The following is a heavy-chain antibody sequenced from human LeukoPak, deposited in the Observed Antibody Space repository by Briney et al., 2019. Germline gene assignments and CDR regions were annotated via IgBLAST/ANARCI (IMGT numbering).Heavy chain of an antibody. CDR3: AKGTYYYDSSGYYYEDY. CDR1: GFTFSSYA. CDR2: ISGSGGST. J-gene: IGHJ4*02. V-gene: IGHV3-23*01. Sequence: GGSLRLSCAASGFTFSSYAMSWVRQAPGKGLEWVSAISGSGGSTYYADSVKGRFTISRDNAKNSLYLQMNSLRAEDTALYYCAKGTYYYDSSGYYYEDYWGQGTLVTVSS. D-gene: IGHD3-22*01.